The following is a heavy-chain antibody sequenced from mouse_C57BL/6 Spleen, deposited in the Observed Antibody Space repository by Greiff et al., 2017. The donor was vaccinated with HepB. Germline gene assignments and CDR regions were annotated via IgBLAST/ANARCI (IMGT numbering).Heavy chain of an antibody. CDR1: GFNIKDYY. D-gene: IGHD2-1*01. Sequence: EVQLQQSGAELVRPGASVKLSCTASGFNIKDYYMHWVKQRPEQGLEWIGRIDPEDGDTEYAPKFQGKATMTADTSSNTAYLQLSSLTSEDTAVYYCTRGPGGNPYWYFDVWGTGTTVTVSS. J-gene: IGHJ1*03. V-gene: IGHV14-1*01. CDR2: IDPEDGDT. CDR3: TRGPGGNPYWYFDV.